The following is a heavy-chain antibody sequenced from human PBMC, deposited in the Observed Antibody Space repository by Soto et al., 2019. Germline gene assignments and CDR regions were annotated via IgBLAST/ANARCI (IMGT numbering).Heavy chain of an antibody. D-gene: IGHD3-10*01. CDR3: ARAGYYYGSGQPDP. Sequence: EVQLVESGGGLVQPGGSLRLSCAASGFTFSSYWMSWVRQAPGKGLEWVANIKQDGSEKYYVDSVKGRFTISRDNAKNSLYLQMNSLRAEDTAEYYCARAGYYYGSGQPDPWGQGTLVTVSS. J-gene: IGHJ5*02. CDR2: IKQDGSEK. V-gene: IGHV3-7*03. CDR1: GFTFSSYW.